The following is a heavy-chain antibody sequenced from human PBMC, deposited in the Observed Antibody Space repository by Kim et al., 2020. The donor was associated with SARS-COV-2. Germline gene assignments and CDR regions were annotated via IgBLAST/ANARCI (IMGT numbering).Heavy chain of an antibody. V-gene: IGHV3-9*01. CDR3: AKDMSSSNYYDSSEGAFDI. Sequence: GGSLRLSCAASGFTFDDYAMHWVRQAPGKGLEWVSGISWNSGSIGYADSVKGRFTISRDNAKNSLYLQMNSLRAEDTALYYCAKDMSSSNYYDSSEGAFDIWGQGTMVTVSS. J-gene: IGHJ3*02. CDR2: ISWNSGSI. CDR1: GFTFDDYA. D-gene: IGHD3-22*01.